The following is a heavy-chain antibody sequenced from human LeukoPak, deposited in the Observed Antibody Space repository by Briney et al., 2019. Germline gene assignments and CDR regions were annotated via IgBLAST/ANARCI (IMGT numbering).Heavy chain of an antibody. D-gene: IGHD1-14*01. J-gene: IGHJ4*02. CDR1: GFTFSTYW. Sequence: GGFPRLSCAASGFTFSTYWMSWVRQAPGKGLEWVANIQQDGSEKYYVASVKGRFTISRDNAKNSLYLQMNSLRVEDTAVYYCARRWVSGSNFDSWGQGTLVTVSS. V-gene: IGHV3-7*01. CDR3: ARRWVSGSNFDS. CDR2: IQQDGSEK.